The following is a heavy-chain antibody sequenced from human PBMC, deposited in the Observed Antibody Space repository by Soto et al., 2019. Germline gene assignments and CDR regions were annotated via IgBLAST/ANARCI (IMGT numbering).Heavy chain of an antibody. Sequence: QVQLVESGGGVVQPGTSLRLSCLASGFTFSRYVMHWVRQAPGKGLEWVAVISHDETNKYYTDSVKGRFTVSRDNSMDTLYLQMNSLRAEDTAMYYCARARQLYLYGMDVWGQGTTVTVSS. D-gene: IGHD2-8*01. CDR3: ARARQLYLYGMDV. J-gene: IGHJ6*02. V-gene: IGHV3-30-3*01. CDR1: GFTFSRYV. CDR2: ISHDETNK.